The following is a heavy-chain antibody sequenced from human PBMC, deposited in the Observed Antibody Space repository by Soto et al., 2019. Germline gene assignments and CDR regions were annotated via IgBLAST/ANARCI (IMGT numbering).Heavy chain of an antibody. D-gene: IGHD1-7*01. Sequence: PGGSLRLSCQASGFNFDNYGMHWVRQAPGKGLEWVAVITYDGSNKYYADSVKGRFTISRDNSKNTPSLHLYTLKPEDTAVYHCAKDRVGGTFYTPLGFWGQGTLVTVSS. V-gene: IGHV3-30*18. CDR2: ITYDGSNK. CDR1: GFNFDNYG. J-gene: IGHJ4*02. CDR3: AKDRVGGTFYTPLGF.